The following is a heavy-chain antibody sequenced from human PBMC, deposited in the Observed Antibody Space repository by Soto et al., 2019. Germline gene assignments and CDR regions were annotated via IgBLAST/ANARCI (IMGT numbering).Heavy chain of an antibody. CDR3: VKSLYGSGSWGYYGMDV. J-gene: IGHJ6*02. D-gene: IGHD3-10*01. V-gene: IGHV3-64D*08. Sequence: GGSLRLSCSASGFTFSSYAMHWVRQAPGKGLEYVSAISSNGGSTYYADSVKGRFTISRDNSKNTLYLQMSSLRAEDTAVYYCVKSLYGSGSWGYYGMDVWGQGTTVTVSS. CDR2: ISSNGGST. CDR1: GFTFSSYA.